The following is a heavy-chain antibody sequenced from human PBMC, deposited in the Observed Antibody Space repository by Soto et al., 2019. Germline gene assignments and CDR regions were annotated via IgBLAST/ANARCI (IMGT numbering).Heavy chain of an antibody. CDR2: INHSGST. CDR1: GGSFSGYY. J-gene: IGHJ3*02. Sequence: SETLSLTCAVYGGSFSGYYWSWIRQPPGKGLEWIGEINHSGSTNYNPSLKSRVTISVDTSKNQFSLKLSSVTAADTAVYYCARDRATREIGYSSGWGGGAFDIWGQGTMVTVSS. D-gene: IGHD6-19*01. CDR3: ARDRATREIGYSSGWGGGAFDI. V-gene: IGHV4-34*01.